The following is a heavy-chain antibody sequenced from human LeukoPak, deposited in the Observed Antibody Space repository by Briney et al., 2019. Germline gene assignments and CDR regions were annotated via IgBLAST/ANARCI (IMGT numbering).Heavy chain of an antibody. CDR2: INPGDSDT. Sequence: HGESLKISCEGSGYSFTTYWIAWVRQMPGKGLEWMAMINPGDSDTRYSPSFQGQVTISADKSISTTYLQWSSLKASDTAMYYCAREWWGNLDYWGQGTLVTVSS. J-gene: IGHJ4*02. V-gene: IGHV5-51*01. D-gene: IGHD2-8*01. CDR3: AREWWGNLDY. CDR1: GYSFTTYW.